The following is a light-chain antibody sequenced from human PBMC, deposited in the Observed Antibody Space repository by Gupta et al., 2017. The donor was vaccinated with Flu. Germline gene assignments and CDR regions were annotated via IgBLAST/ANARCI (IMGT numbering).Light chain of an antibody. Sequence: NWLAWYQQKPGKAPKLLIYKASSLESGVPSRFSGSGSGTEFTLTISSLQPDDLATYYCQQYNTYPYTFGQGTKLEI. J-gene: IGKJ2*01. CDR2: KAS. V-gene: IGKV1-5*03. CDR1: NW. CDR3: QQYNTYPYT.